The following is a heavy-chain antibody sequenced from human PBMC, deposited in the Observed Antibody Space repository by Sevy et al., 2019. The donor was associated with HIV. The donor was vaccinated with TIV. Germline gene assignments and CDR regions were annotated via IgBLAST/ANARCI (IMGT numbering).Heavy chain of an antibody. CDR3: ARGRGIAVAGGGYYSDY. V-gene: IGHV1-18*04. J-gene: IGHJ4*02. D-gene: IGHD6-19*01. Sequence: ASVKVSCMASGYTFSRSVSTWVRQAPGQGLEWMGWISTYNGKTNYAQKFQDRVTMTTDTSTNTAYMELRSLRSDDTAIYFCARGRGIAVAGGGYYSDYWGQGSLVTVSS. CDR2: ISTYNGKT. CDR1: GYTFSRSV.